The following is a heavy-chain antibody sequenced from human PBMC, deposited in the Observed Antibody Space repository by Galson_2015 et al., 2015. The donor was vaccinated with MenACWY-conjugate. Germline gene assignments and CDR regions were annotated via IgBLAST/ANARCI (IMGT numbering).Heavy chain of an antibody. CDR1: GSIFSSHS. D-gene: IGHD4/OR15-4a*01. J-gene: IGHJ4*02. Sequence: PLRLSCAASGSIFSSHSMNWVRQAPGRGLEWISYISSSSTSINYADSVKGRFTISRDNAKNSLYLQMNSLRDEDTAVYYCAKSMTILDYWGQGTLVTVSS. CDR2: ISSSSTSI. V-gene: IGHV3-48*02. CDR3: AKSMTILDY.